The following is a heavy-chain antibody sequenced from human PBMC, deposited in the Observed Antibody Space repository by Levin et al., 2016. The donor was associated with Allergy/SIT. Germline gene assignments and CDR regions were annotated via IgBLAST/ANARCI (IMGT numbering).Heavy chain of an antibody. D-gene: IGHD4-17*01. V-gene: IGHV1-2*02. Sequence: ASVKVSCKASGYTFTGYYMHWVRQAPGQGLEWMGWINPNSGGTNYAQKFQGRVTMTRDTSISTAYMELSRLRSDDTAVYYCAGTSPYGDYVLDYWGQGTLVTVSS. CDR1: GYTFTGYY. J-gene: IGHJ4*02. CDR3: AGTSPYGDYVLDY. CDR2: INPNSGGT.